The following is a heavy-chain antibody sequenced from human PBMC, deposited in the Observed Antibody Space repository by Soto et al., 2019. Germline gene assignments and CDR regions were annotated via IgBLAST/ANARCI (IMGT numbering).Heavy chain of an antibody. D-gene: IGHD2-2*01. CDR2: IFPTDSTT. CDR1: GYTFASFW. V-gene: IGHV5-51*01. CDR3: ARAVVGYCSSASCPADF. Sequence: LGESLKISCKGSGYTFASFWIGWVRQMPGKGLEWMGIIFPTDSTTIYSPSFQGQGTIPADKSINTAYLQWSSLKASDTAMYYCARAVVGYCSSASCPADFWGQGSLVTVSS. J-gene: IGHJ4*02.